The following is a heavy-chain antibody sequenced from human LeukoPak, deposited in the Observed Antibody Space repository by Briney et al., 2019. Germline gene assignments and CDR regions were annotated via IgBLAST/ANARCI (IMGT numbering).Heavy chain of an antibody. Sequence: PGGFLRLSCAASGFTFSSYWMSWVRQAPGKGLEWVANIKPDGSEKYYVDFVKGRFTISRDNAKNSQYLQMNSLRVEDTAVYYCAGGSGSYYKGFAWGQGTLVTVSS. CDR3: AGGSGSYYKGFA. J-gene: IGHJ5*02. V-gene: IGHV3-7*04. CDR1: GFTFSSYW. D-gene: IGHD3-10*01. CDR2: IKPDGSEK.